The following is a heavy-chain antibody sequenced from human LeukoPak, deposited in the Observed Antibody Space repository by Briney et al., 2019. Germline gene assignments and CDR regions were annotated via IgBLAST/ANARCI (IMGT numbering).Heavy chain of an antibody. J-gene: IGHJ4*02. V-gene: IGHV3-64*01. Sequence: PGGSLRLSCAASGFTFSSYAMHWVRQAPGKGLEYVSAISSNGGSTYYANSVKGRFTISRDNSKNTLYLQMSSLRAEDMAVYYCARVRDDSSGYYIDYWGQGTLVTVSS. CDR1: GFTFSSYA. D-gene: IGHD3-22*01. CDR3: ARVRDDSSGYYIDY. CDR2: ISSNGGST.